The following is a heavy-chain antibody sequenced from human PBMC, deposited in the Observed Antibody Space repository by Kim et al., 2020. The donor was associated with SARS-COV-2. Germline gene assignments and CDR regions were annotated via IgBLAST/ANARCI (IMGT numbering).Heavy chain of an antibody. CDR2: TGST. D-gene: IGHD2-2*01. CDR3: ARGRVPGV. Sequence: TGSTNYNPSLKNRVTISLDTANNQFSLKVTSMTAADTAMYYCARGRVPGVWGQGTTVTVSS. V-gene: IGHV4-59*09. J-gene: IGHJ6*02.